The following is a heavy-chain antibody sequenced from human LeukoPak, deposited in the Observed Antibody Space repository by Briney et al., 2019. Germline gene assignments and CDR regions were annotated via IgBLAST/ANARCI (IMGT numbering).Heavy chain of an antibody. D-gene: IGHD3-9*01. J-gene: IGHJ4*02. V-gene: IGHV1-69*06. Sequence: SVKVSCKASGGTFSSYAISWVRQAPGQGLEWMGGIIPIFGTANYAQKFQGRVTITADKSTSTAYMELSSLRSEDTAVYYCARLADSLTGYFDYWGQGTLVTVSS. CDR1: GGTFSSYA. CDR3: ARLADSLTGYFDY. CDR2: IIPIFGTA.